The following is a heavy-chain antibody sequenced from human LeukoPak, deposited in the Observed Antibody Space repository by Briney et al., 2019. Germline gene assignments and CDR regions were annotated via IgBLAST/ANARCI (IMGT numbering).Heavy chain of an antibody. D-gene: IGHD3-22*01. J-gene: IGHJ1*01. Sequence: SETLSLTCSVSGDSVSRSDSYWDWIRQPPGKGLEWIGTIYYSGRTYYSPSVKSRVTMSVDPSNNQFSLNLRSVTAADTAVYYCARRRYYDGNGYLEWGQGTLLSVSS. V-gene: IGHV4-39*01. CDR1: GDSVSRSDSY. CDR2: IYYSGRT. CDR3: ARRRYYDGNGYLE.